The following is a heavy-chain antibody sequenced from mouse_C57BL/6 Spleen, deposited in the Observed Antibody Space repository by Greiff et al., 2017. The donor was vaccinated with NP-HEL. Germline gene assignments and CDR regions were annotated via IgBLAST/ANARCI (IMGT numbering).Heavy chain of an antibody. CDR2: IYPGSGST. J-gene: IGHJ2*01. Sequence: VQLQQSGAELVKPGASVKMSCKASGYTFTSYWITWVKQRPGQGLEWIGDIYPGSGSTNYNEKFKSKATLTVDTSSSTAYMQLSSLTSEDSAVYYCARGDYSNYALCDYWGQGTTLTVSS. D-gene: IGHD2-5*01. CDR1: GYTFTSYW. V-gene: IGHV1-55*01. CDR3: ARGDYSNYALCDY.